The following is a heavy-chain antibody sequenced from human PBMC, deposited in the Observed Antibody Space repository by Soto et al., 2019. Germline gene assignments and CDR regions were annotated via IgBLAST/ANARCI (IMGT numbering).Heavy chain of an antibody. CDR2: IYYSGTT. CDR3: ARLNGYCINTNCHGYYGMDV. Sequence: EALSLTCAISGYYNTSSNWWEWVRMPQGKGLDWIGYIYYSGTTYYNPSLKSRVTISVDTSRNQFSLRLSSVTAADTAVYYCARLNGYCINTNCHGYYGMDVWGQGTTVTVSS. V-gene: IGHV4-28*01. CDR1: GYYNTSSNW. J-gene: IGHJ6*02. D-gene: IGHD2-2*03.